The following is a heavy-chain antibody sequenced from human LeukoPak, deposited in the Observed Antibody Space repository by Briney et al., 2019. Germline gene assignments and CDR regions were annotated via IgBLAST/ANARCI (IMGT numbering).Heavy chain of an antibody. V-gene: IGHV3-7*01. D-gene: IGHD4-23*01. Sequence: GALRLSCAASAFTFSNYWMSWVRQAPGKWLEWVANIKEDGSEINYVDSVKCRFTISRDNAKNSLYLQMNSLRVDDTAVYYCARDRGYSTFDYWGQGTLVTVSS. J-gene: IGHJ4*02. CDR1: AFTFSNYW. CDR2: IKEDGSEI. CDR3: ARDRGYSTFDY.